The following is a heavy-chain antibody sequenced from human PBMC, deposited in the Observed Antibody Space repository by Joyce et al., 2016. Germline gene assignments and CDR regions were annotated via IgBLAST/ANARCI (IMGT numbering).Heavy chain of an antibody. J-gene: IGHJ4*02. CDR1: GGTFSNYA. D-gene: IGHD6-13*01. CDR3: ARGRASSWEINRSAYFDY. Sequence: QVQLVQSGAEVKKPGSSVKVSCQASGGTFSNYAITWVRQAPGQGLVWMGRIIPVLGLVNYAQRFRGRVTISAEKSTTTAYLLLSSLRSDDTAMYYCARGRASSWEINRSAYFDYWGQGTLVTVSS. CDR2: IIPVLGLV. V-gene: IGHV1-69*09.